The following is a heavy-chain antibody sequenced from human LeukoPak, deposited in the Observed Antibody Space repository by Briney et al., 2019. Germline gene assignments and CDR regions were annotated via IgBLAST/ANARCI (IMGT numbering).Heavy chain of an antibody. CDR3: ARGRRRYNWNESFDY. D-gene: IGHD1-1*01. Sequence: SGTLSLTCAVYGGSFSGYYWSWIRQPPGKGLEWIGEINHSGSTNYNPSLKSRVTISVDTSKNQFSLKLSSVTAADTAEYYCARGRRRYNWNESFDYWGQGTLVTVSS. J-gene: IGHJ4*02. CDR2: INHSGST. CDR1: GGSFSGYY. V-gene: IGHV4-34*01.